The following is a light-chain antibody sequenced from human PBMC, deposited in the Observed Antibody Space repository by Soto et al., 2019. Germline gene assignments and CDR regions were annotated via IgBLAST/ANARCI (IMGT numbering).Light chain of an antibody. V-gene: IGKV1-39*01. CDR1: QSVSHY. CDR3: QQSHTTWT. CDR2: AAS. Sequence: DIQMTQSPSSLSASVGDRVTITCWASQSVSHYLNWYQQKPGKAPKLLIYAASSLQSGVPSRFSGSGFGTDFTLTISSLQPEDFATYYCQQSHTTWTFGQGTKVEI. J-gene: IGKJ1*01.